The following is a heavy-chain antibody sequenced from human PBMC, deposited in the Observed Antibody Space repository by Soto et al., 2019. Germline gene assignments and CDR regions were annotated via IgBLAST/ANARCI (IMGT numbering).Heavy chain of an antibody. J-gene: IGHJ5*02. CDR3: ARPKTIGAAAGKGWFDP. CDR1: GDTISTGGYS. V-gene: IGHV4-30-2*03. CDR2: TYHSGNP. D-gene: IGHD6-13*01. Sequence: TLSLTCGVSGDTISTGGYSWAWIRQPPGKALEWIGHTYHSGNPYYNPSLKSRVIISVDPSKNQFSLKLTSVTAADTAMYYCARPKTIGAAAGKGWFDPWGQGTLVTVSS.